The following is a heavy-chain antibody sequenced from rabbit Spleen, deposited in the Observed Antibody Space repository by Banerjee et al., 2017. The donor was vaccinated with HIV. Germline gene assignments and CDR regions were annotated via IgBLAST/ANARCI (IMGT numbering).Heavy chain of an antibody. D-gene: IGHD1-1*01. CDR2: INTATGKP. Sequence: QEQLVESGGGLVQPEGSLTLTCTASGFSFSDRDVMCWVRQAPGKGLEWIACINTATGKPVYASWAKGRFTISKTSSTTVTLQMTSLTAADTATYFCARDLVGVIGWNFYLWGPGTLVTVS. J-gene: IGHJ4*01. CDR1: GFSFSDRDV. V-gene: IGHV1S45*01. CDR3: ARDLVGVIGWNFYL.